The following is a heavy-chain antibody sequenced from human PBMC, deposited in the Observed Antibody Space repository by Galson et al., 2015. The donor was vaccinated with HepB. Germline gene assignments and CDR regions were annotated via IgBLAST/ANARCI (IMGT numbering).Heavy chain of an antibody. D-gene: IGHD5-12*01. CDR3: AKISGYDIRAFDI. CDR2: MNPNSGNT. J-gene: IGHJ3*02. Sequence: SVKVSCKASGYTFTSYDINWVRQATGQGLEWMGWMNPNSGNTGYAQKFQGRVTMTRNTFISTAYMELSSLRSEDTAVYYCAKISGYDIRAFDIWGQGTMVTVSS. CDR1: GYTFTSYD. V-gene: IGHV1-8*01.